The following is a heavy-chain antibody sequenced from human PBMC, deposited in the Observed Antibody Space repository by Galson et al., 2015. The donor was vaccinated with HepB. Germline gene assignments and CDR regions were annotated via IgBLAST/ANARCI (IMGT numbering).Heavy chain of an antibody. V-gene: IGHV3-33*01. J-gene: IGHJ4*02. Sequence: SLRLSCAASGFTFSSYGMHWVRQAPGKGLEWVAVIWYDGSNKYYADSVKGRFTISRDNSKNTLYLQMNSLRAEDTAVYYCAGETRFGSGSNTLDYWGQGTLVTVSS. CDR2: IWYDGSNK. CDR3: AGETRFGSGSNTLDY. D-gene: IGHD3-10*01. CDR1: GFTFSSYG.